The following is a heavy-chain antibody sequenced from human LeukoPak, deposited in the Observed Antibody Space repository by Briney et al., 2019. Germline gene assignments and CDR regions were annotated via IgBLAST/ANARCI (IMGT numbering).Heavy chain of an antibody. D-gene: IGHD6-6*01. Sequence: GGSLRLSCAASGFTFSSYGMHWVRQAPGKGLEWVAFIRYDGSNKYYADSVKGRFTIFRDNSKNTLYLQMNSLKAEDTAVYYCAKDPLIEYSSSSLDYWGQGTLVTVSS. CDR3: AKDPLIEYSSSSLDY. V-gene: IGHV3-30*02. CDR1: GFTFSSYG. CDR2: IRYDGSNK. J-gene: IGHJ4*02.